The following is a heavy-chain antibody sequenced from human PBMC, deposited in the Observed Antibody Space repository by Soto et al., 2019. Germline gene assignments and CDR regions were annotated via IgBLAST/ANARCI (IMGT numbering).Heavy chain of an antibody. V-gene: IGHV4-34*01. Sequence: QVQLQQWGAGLLKPSETLSLTCAVYGGSFSGYYWSWIRQPPGKGLEWIGEINHSGSTNYNPSLKSRVTRSVDTSKNQFSLKLSSVTAADTAMYYCARVRATNKSSGYYYYYGMDVWGQGTTVTVSS. CDR1: GGSFSGYY. J-gene: IGHJ6*02. CDR3: ARVRATNKSSGYYYYYGMDV. D-gene: IGHD5-12*01. CDR2: INHSGST.